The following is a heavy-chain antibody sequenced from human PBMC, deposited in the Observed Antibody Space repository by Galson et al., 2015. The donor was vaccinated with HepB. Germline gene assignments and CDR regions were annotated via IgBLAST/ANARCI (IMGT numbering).Heavy chain of an antibody. CDR2: IIPIFGTA. Sequence: SVKVSCKASGGTFSSYAISWVRQAPGQGLEWMGGIIPIFGTANYAQKFQGRVTITADESTSTAYMELSSLRSEDTAVYYCAKTDVSGYDARVDYNWFDPWGQGTLVTVSS. V-gene: IGHV1-69*13. J-gene: IGHJ5*02. CDR3: AKTDVSGYDARVDYNWFDP. CDR1: GGTFSSYA. D-gene: IGHD5-12*01.